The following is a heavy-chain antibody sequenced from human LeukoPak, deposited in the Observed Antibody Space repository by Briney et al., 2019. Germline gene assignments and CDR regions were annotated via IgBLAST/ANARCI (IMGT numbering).Heavy chain of an antibody. D-gene: IGHD3/OR15-3a*01. J-gene: IGHJ4*02. CDR2: ISSSGGST. CDR3: AILDV. CDR1: GFTFSTYE. Sequence: PGGSLRLSCAASGFTFSTYEMNWVRQAPGKGLEWISYISSSGGSTYYADSVKGRFTISRDNAKNSLYLQMDSLRADDAAVYYCAILDVWGQETLVT. V-gene: IGHV3-48*03.